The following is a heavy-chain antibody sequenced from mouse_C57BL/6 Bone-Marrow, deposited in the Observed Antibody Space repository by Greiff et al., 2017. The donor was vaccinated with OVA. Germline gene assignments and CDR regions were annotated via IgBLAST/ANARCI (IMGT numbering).Heavy chain of an antibody. CDR3: ARSDYGSAWFAY. J-gene: IGHJ3*01. V-gene: IGHV1-55*01. D-gene: IGHD1-1*01. CDR2: FYPGSGST. Sequence: QVHVKQSGAELVKPGASVKMSCKASGYTFTSYWITWVKQRPGQGLEWIGDFYPGSGSTNYNEKFKSKATLTVDTSSSTAYMQLSSLTSEDSAVYYCARSDYGSAWFAYWGQGTLVTVSA. CDR1: GYTFTSYW.